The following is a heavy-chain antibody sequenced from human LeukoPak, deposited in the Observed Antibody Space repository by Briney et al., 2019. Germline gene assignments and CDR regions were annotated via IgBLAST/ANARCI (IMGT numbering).Heavy chain of an antibody. V-gene: IGHV3-23*01. CDR3: AKRVPLRALDS. CDR2: IGSGSVDK. J-gene: IGHJ5*01. Sequence: GGSLRLSCATTGFNFNIYAMDWVRKAPGKELEWVSVIGSGSVDKHYADTVRGRFDISRDNSKNRLFLQMNSLRVEDSGVYYCAKRVPLRALDSWGQGTLVTVSS. D-gene: IGHD3-3*01. CDR1: GFNFNIYA.